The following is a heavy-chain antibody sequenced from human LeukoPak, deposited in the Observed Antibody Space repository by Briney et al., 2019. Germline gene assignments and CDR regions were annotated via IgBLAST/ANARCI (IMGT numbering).Heavy chain of an antibody. CDR1: GFTFSSYS. J-gene: IGHJ1*01. CDR3: ARPDIVVVVAAAIQH. Sequence: GGSLRLSCAASGFTFSSYSMNWARQAPGKGLEWVSSISSSSSYIYYADSVKGRFTISRDNAKNSLYLQMNSLRAEDTAVYYCARPDIVVVVAAAIQHWGQGTLVTVSS. V-gene: IGHV3-21*01. D-gene: IGHD2-15*01. CDR2: ISSSSSYI.